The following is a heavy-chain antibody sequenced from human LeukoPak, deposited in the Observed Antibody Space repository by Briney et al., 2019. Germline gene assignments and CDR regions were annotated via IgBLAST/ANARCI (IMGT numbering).Heavy chain of an antibody. V-gene: IGHV3-74*01. J-gene: IGHJ4*02. CDR1: GFTFRRYG. CDR2: IYSDESNT. D-gene: IGHD3-3*01. Sequence: GSLRLSCSASGFTFRRYGMYWVRQAPGKELLWVSGIYSDESNTRYADSVKGRFTIYKDTSKNKLYLQTTSLIADDTAQYYCERDLWGGRSCWGQGTLVTVCS. CDR3: ERDLWGGRSC.